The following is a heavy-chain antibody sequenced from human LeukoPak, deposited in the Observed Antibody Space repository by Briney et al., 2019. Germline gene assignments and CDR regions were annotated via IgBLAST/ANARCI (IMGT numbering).Heavy chain of an antibody. J-gene: IGHJ4*02. D-gene: IGHD4-17*01. CDR1: GGSISSGDYF. CDR3: ARDRLYDDYGIDY. V-gene: IGHV4-30-4*08. CDR2: IYYSGST. Sequence: SETLSLTCTVSGGSISSGDYFWSWIRQPAGKGLEWIGYIYYSGSTYYNPSLKSRVTISVDTSKNQFSLKLRSVTAADTAVYYCARDRLYDDYGIDYWGQGTLVTVSS.